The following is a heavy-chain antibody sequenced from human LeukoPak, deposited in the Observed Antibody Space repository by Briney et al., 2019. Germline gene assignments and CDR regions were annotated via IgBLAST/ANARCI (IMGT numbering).Heavy chain of an antibody. V-gene: IGHV3-11*01. D-gene: IGHD6-19*01. J-gene: IGHJ4*02. CDR3: ARDRYTIKPGYSSGWLDY. CDR1: GFTFSDYY. Sequence: SGGSLRLSCAASGFTFSDYYMSWIRQAPGKGLEWVSYISSSGSTIYYADSVKGRFTISRDNAKNSLYLQMNSLRAEDTAVYYCARDRYTIKPGYSSGWLDYWGQGTLVTVSS. CDR2: ISSSGSTI.